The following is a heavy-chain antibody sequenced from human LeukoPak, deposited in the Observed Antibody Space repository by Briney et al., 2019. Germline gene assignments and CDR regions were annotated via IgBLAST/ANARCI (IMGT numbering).Heavy chain of an antibody. CDR1: GYTFTGYY. J-gene: IGHJ4*02. CDR2: INPNSGGT. V-gene: IGHV1-2*02. Sequence: VSVKVSCKASGYTFTGYYIHWVRQAPGQGLEWMGWINPNSGGTNYAQKFQGRVTMTRDTSISTAYMELSRLRSDDTAVYYCARAHYYGSGSYFWGLGYWGQGTLVTVSS. CDR3: ARAHYYGSGSYFWGLGY. D-gene: IGHD3-10*01.